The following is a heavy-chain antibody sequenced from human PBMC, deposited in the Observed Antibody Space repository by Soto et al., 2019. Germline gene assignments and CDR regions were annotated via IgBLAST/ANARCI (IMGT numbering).Heavy chain of an antibody. J-gene: IGHJ4*02. CDR3: AKRDVPHSTSNAYFYDH. Sequence: EVQLLQSGGGLVQPGGSLTLSCGVSGFPFAPSTMSWVRQAPGKGLEWVSTISVSVGSTYSADSVQGRFTDSSDISDNTLFLRMTSLTADDTAVYFCAKRDVPHSTSNAYFYDHWGRGVLVTVSS. CDR2: ISVSVGST. D-gene: IGHD2-21*02. CDR1: GFPFAPST. V-gene: IGHV3-23*01.